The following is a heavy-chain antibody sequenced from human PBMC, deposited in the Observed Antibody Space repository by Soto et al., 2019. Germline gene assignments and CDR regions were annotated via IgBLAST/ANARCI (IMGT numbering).Heavy chain of an antibody. CDR1: GFTFGDYA. J-gene: IGHJ6*03. CDR2: IRSKAYGGTT. Sequence: GGSLRLSCTASGFTFGDYAMSWFRQAPGKGLEWVGFIRSKAYGGTTEYAASVKGRFTISRDDSKSIAYLQMNSLKTEDTAVYYCTNVWFGEYYYYYYMDVWGKGTTVTVSS. V-gene: IGHV3-49*03. CDR3: TNVWFGEYYYYYYMDV. D-gene: IGHD3-10*01.